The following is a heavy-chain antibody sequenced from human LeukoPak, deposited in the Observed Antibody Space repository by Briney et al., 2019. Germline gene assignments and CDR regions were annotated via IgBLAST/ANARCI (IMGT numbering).Heavy chain of an antibody. J-gene: IGHJ4*02. Sequence: GGSLRLSCAASGFSFSSYSMDWVRQAPGKGLEWVSYISSSRNTIYYADSVKGRFTISRDNAKNSLYLQMNSLRDEDTAVYYCAREYSSSSGSVSDYWGQGTLVTVSS. CDR1: GFSFSSYS. V-gene: IGHV3-48*02. CDR2: ISSSRNTI. D-gene: IGHD6-6*01. CDR3: AREYSSSSGSVSDY.